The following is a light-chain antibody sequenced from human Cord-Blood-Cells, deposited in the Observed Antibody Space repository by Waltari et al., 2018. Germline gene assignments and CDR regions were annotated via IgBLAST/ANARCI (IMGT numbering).Light chain of an antibody. CDR1: SSDVGGYNY. V-gene: IGLV2-14*01. Sequence: QSALTQPASVYGSPGQAITISCTGTSSDVGGYNYVSWYQQHPGKAPKLMIYDASTRPSGVSNRVSGSKSGNTASLTFSGLQSEDEADYYCSSYTSSSTPNVFGTGTKVTVL. CDR3: SSYTSSSTPNV. J-gene: IGLJ1*01. CDR2: DAS.